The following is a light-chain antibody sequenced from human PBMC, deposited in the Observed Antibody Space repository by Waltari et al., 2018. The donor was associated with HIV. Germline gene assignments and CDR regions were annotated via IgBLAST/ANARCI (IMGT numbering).Light chain of an antibody. CDR1: SSDVGGYNF. V-gene: IGLV2-14*01. J-gene: IGLJ3*02. CDR3: SSYTSSTILGV. Sequence: QSALTQPASLSGSPGQSITISCTETSSDVGGYNFVSWYQQHPGKAPKLIIYEVSNRPSGVSDRFSGSKSGNTASLIISGLQAEDEGDYYCSSYTSSTILGVFGGGTKVTVL. CDR2: EVS.